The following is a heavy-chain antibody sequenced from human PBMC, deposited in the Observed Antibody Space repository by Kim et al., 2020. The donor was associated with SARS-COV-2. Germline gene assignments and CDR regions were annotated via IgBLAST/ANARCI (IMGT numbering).Heavy chain of an antibody. CDR1: GFIVSSNH. V-gene: IGHV3-53*04. CDR2: IYSGGRT. Sequence: GGSLRLSCAASGFIVSSNHMSWFRQAPGKGLEWVSAIYSGGRTYDADSVKGRFTISRHNSENTLYLQMSSLRAEDTAVYYCAKCSGTNCWYFDLWGRGTLVTVSS. CDR3: AKCSGTNCWYFDL. D-gene: IGHD1-26*01. J-gene: IGHJ2*01.